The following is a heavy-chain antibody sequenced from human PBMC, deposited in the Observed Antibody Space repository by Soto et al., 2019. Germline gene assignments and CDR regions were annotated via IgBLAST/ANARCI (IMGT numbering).Heavy chain of an antibody. CDR1: GVTFDSYS. Sequence: GGSLRLSCAASGVTFDSYSMNWIRQAPGKGLEWVSSISGGSDYIYYADSVRGRFTISRDNSQKSLYLLMNSLRDEDTAIYYCVRDGNKFGNWFDPWGQGTLVTVSS. CDR3: VRDGNKFGNWFDP. D-gene: IGHD2-15*01. V-gene: IGHV3-21*01. CDR2: ISGGSDYI. J-gene: IGHJ5*02.